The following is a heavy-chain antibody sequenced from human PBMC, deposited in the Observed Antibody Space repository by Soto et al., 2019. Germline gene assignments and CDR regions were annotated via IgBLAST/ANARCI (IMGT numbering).Heavy chain of an antibody. CDR3: ARSDWFAP. J-gene: IGHJ5*02. CDR1: GLTISGYW. V-gene: IGHV3-74*01. Sequence: EVQLVESGGGLVQPGGSLRLSCEASGLTISGYWMNWVRQVPGKGPVWVARISSDGSITTYADSVKGRFTISRDNAKNTLYLPMDTLTADDTAVYYCARSDWFAPWGQGTLVTVSS. CDR2: ISSDGSIT.